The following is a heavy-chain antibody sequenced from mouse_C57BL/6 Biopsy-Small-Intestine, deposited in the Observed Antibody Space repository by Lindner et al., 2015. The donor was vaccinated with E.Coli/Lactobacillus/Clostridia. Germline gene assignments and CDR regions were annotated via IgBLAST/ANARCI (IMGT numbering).Heavy chain of an antibody. CDR1: GYIFREVS. CDR2: FAPEEGER. J-gene: IGHJ4*01. D-gene: IGHD2-14*01. CDR3: TRLNTMTGYYKYDWFDA. Sequence: SVKVSCKVSGYIFREVSMHWVRQRPGEGLEWVGGFAPEEGERTYAQKFQGRVTMTEDPATETAYMELSSLRSDDTAVYYCTRLNTMTGYYKYDWFDAWGQGTLVSVSS. V-gene: IGHV14-2*02.